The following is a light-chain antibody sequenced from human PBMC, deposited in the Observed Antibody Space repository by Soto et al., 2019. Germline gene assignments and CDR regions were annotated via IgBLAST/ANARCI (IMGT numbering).Light chain of an antibody. CDR2: EVS. CDR3: SSYTTSSTLEV. CDR1: STDFVGYNR. J-gene: IGLJ1*01. Sequence: QSALTQPPSVSGSPGQSVTISCTGTSTDFVGYNRVSWYQQPPGTAPKLMIYEVSKRPSGVPDRFSGSKSGNTASLTISGLQAADEADYYCSSYTTSSTLEVFGTGTKLTVL. V-gene: IGLV2-18*02.